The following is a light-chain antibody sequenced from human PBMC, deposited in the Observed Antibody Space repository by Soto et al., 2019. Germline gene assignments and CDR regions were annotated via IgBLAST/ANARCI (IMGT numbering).Light chain of an antibody. V-gene: IGLV2-11*01. CDR1: SSDFGGYKY. CDR2: DVS. J-gene: IGLJ3*02. CDR3: CSYVGGWV. Sequence: QSALTQPRSVSGSPGQSVSISCAGTSSDFGGYKYVSWYQQHPGKAPKLMIFDVSERPSGVPDRFSGSKSGNMASLTISGLRAEDEADYFCCSYVGGWVFGGGTKLTVL.